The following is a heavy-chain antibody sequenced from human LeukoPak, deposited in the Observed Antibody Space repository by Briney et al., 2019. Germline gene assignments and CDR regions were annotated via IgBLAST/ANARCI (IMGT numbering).Heavy chain of an antibody. CDR1: GFTFSSYG. Sequence: PGRSLRLSCAASGFTFSSYGMHWVRQAPGKGLEWVAVISYDGSNKYYADSVKGRFTISRDNSKNTLYLQMNSLRAEDTAVYYCAKEGYSGSYYDKGAYYFDYWGQGTLVTVSS. CDR3: AKEGYSGSYYDKGAYYFDY. CDR2: ISYDGSNK. D-gene: IGHD1-26*01. V-gene: IGHV3-30*18. J-gene: IGHJ4*02.